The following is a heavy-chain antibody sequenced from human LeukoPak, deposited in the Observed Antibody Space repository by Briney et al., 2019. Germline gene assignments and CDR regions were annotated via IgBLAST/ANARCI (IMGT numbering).Heavy chain of an antibody. CDR3: SRGPSTTLTTF. J-gene: IGHJ4*02. Sequence: GGSLRLSCTASGFSFNTYRMTWVRQAPGKGLEWVANIKPDGDTTNYLDSVKGRFTISRDNAKSSLHLQMNGLTAEDTAVYYCSRGPSTTLTTFWGQGTMVTVSS. D-gene: IGHD4-17*01. V-gene: IGHV3-7*01. CDR1: GFSFNTYR. CDR2: IKPDGDTT.